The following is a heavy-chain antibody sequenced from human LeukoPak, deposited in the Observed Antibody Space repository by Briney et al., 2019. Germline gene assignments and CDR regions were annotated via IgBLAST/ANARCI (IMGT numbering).Heavy chain of an antibody. D-gene: IGHD2-21*02. Sequence: GESLPISCKGSGYSFTSYWVSWVRQTPGKGLEWMGMIDPSDSYTNYTPSFQGHGTISADKSISTAYLQWSSLKASDTAMYYCARSCCGGDCYTRRGFDYWGQGTLVTVSS. CDR1: GYSFTSYW. CDR2: IDPSDSYT. CDR3: ARSCCGGDCYTRRGFDY. J-gene: IGHJ4*02. V-gene: IGHV5-10-1*01.